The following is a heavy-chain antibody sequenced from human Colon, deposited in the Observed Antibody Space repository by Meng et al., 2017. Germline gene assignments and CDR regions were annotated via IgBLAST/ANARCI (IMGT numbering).Heavy chain of an antibody. V-gene: IGHV1-3*04. D-gene: IGHD3-3*01. CDR2: INTANGNA. J-gene: IGHJ4*02. Sequence: QAQLVQSGAEVKKPGASVRVSCKASGYTFNRYALQWVRQAPGQGLEWMVWINTANGNAVYSETFQGRLTITRDASASTVNMELSSLGSEDTAVYYCATDFSPRGDYWGQGTLVTVSS. CDR1: GYTFNRYA. CDR3: ATDFSPRGDY.